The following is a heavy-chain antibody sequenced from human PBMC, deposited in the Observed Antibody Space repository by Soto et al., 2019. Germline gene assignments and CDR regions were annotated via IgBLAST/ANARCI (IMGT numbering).Heavy chain of an antibody. J-gene: IGHJ4*02. CDR3: AKGLRGYIAGASDY. CDR2: INWKSNSI. V-gene: IGHV3-9*01. Sequence: GGSLRLSCTASGFTFDYYAMYWVRQAPEKGLEWVSGINWKSNSIGYADSVKGRFTISRDNAKNALYLEMNSLRAEDTALYFCAKGLRGYIAGASDYWGQGTLVTVSS. CDR1: GFTFDYYA. D-gene: IGHD6-13*01.